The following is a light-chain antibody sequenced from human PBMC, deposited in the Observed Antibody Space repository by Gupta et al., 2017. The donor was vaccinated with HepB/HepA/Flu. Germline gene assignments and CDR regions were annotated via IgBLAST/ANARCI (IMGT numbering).Light chain of an antibody. CDR2: SAS. V-gene: IGKV1-9*01. Sequence: DIQLTQSPSFLSASVGDRVSITCRASLGIRNYLAWYQQKPGKAPKLLIYSASALQSGVPSRFSGGGFGTEFTLTIDSLQPEDVATYYCQQVDHFPFTFGHGTKLDI. CDR3: QQVDHFPFT. J-gene: IGKJ3*01. CDR1: LGIRNY.